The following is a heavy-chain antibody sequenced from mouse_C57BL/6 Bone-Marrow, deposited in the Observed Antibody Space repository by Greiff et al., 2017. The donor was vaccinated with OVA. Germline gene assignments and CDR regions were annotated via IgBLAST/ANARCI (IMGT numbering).Heavy chain of an antibody. CDR2: INPNNGGT. CDR3: ARSELGLSWFAY. D-gene: IGHD4-1*01. Sequence: VQLQQSGPELVKPGASVKMSCKASGYTFTDYNMHWVKQSHGKSIEWIGYINPNNGGTSYNQKFKGKATLTVNKSSSTAYMELRSLTSEDSAVYYCARSELGLSWFAYWGQGTLVTVAA. V-gene: IGHV1-22*01. J-gene: IGHJ3*01. CDR1: GYTFTDYN.